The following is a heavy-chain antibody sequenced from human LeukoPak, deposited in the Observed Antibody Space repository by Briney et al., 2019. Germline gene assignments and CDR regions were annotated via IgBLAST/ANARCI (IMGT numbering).Heavy chain of an antibody. CDR3: AKDFLIDPL. CDR2: IGTNSRTT. V-gene: IGHV3-48*01. CDR1: GFTFSSSG. D-gene: IGHD2-21*01. Sequence: GGPLRLSCTASGFTFSSSGMNWVRQAPGKGLEWVSFIGTNSRTTYYGDSVKGRFPISRDNAKNSLYLQMDSLRAEDTAVYYCAKDFLIDPLWGQGTLVTVSS. J-gene: IGHJ4*02.